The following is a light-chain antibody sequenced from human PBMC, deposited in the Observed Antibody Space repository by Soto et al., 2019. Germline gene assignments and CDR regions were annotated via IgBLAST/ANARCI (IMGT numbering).Light chain of an antibody. Sequence: QSALTQPASVSGSPGQSITISCTGTSSDVGGYKYVSWYQQHPGKAPKLIIYDVSNRPSGVSSRFSGSKSGNTASLTISGLQAEDEADYYCSSFTSINTVVFGGGTKVTVL. J-gene: IGLJ2*01. CDR3: SSFTSINTVV. CDR1: SSDVGGYKY. CDR2: DVS. V-gene: IGLV2-14*01.